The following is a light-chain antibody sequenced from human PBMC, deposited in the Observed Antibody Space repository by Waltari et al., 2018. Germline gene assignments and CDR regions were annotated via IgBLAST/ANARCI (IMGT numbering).Light chain of an antibody. Sequence: DIVMTQSPDSLAVSLGERTTIHCKSSQSVLSTSSNKNFLAWYQQIPRQPPKLLIRWASTRESVVPDRFSGSGSDTDFTLTISSLQPEDVAVYYCQHYFDAPPWTFGQGTKVEIK. CDR1: QSVLSTSSNKNF. J-gene: IGKJ1*01. CDR3: QHYFDAPPWT. CDR2: WAS. V-gene: IGKV4-1*01.